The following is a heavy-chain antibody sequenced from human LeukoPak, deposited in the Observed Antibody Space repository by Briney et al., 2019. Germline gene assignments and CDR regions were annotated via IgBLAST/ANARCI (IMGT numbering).Heavy chain of an antibody. D-gene: IGHD3-3*01. CDR2: IYYGGTT. CDR3: ARLRFDFWSGYTHPYFDY. V-gene: IGHV4-39*01. Sequence: SETLSLTCTVSGGSIHISSYSWGWIRQPPGKGLEWLGSIYYGGTTYYIPSLKSRVAISVDTTKIQISMRLSSVAATDTAVYFCARLRFDFWSGYTHPYFDYWGQGTLVTVSS. CDR1: GGSIHISSYS. J-gene: IGHJ4*02.